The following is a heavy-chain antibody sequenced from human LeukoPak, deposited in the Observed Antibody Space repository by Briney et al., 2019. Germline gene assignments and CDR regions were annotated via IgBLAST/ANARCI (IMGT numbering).Heavy chain of an antibody. Sequence: GGSLRLSCAASGFTFSDSYMTWVRQAPGKGVEWVAYISGSGHDINYSESAKGRFTISRDNAKNTLYLQMNSLRPEDTAIYYCVRALNGDSDYWGQGTLVTVSS. CDR1: GFTFSDSY. CDR2: ISGSGHDI. D-gene: IGHD4-17*01. V-gene: IGHV3-11*06. J-gene: IGHJ4*02. CDR3: VRALNGDSDY.